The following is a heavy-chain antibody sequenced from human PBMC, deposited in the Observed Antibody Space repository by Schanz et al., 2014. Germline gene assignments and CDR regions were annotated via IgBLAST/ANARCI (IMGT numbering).Heavy chain of an antibody. CDR3: ASLYDREYFDY. J-gene: IGHJ4*02. CDR1: GFTVSSNY. CDR2: IYGGGIT. Sequence: EVQLLESGGGLVRPGGSLTLSCAASGFTVSSNYMSWVRQAPGKGLEWVSVIYGGGITYYADSVKGRFTISRDSSRNTLYLQMNSLRAEDTAVYYCASLYDREYFDYWGQGTLVTVSS. D-gene: IGHD2-8*01. V-gene: IGHV3-66*01.